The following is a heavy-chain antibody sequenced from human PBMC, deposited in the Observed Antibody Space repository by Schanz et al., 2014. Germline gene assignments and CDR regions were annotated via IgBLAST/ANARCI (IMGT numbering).Heavy chain of an antibody. CDR1: GFTLSSYG. V-gene: IGHV3-33*08. CDR3: AKGPYYYYYMDV. Sequence: VQLVESGGGVVQPGRSLRLSCAASGFTLSSYGMHWVRQAPGKGLEWVAFINSDGTKRFYADSVKSRFTISRDNSRNTLYLQMNSLRAEDTAVYYCAKGPYYYYYMDVWGNGTTVTVS. CDR2: INSDGTKR. J-gene: IGHJ6*03.